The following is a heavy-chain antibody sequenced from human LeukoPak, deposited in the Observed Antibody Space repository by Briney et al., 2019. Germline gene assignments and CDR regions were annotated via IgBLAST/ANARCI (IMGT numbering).Heavy chain of an antibody. V-gene: IGHV3-48*02. CDR3: VREAGYYDSSGFGVGLDY. J-gene: IGHJ4*02. CDR2: ISSSSSTI. D-gene: IGHD3-22*01. CDR1: GFTFSSYS. Sequence: GGSLRLSCAASGFTFSSYSMNWVRQAPGKGLEWVSYISSSSSTIYYADSVKGRFTISRDNAKNSLYLQMNSLRDEDTAVYYCVREAGYYDSSGFGVGLDYWGQGTLVTVSS.